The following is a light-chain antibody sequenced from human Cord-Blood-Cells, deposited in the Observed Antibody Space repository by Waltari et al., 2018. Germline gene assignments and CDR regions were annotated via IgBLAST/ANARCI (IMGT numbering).Light chain of an antibody. J-gene: IGLJ1*01. Sequence: QSALTQPASVSGSPGQSITISCTGTSSDVGSYNLVSWYQQHPGKAPKLMIYECSKRPAGVSKLFSGSHSGNTASLTIAGLQAEDEADYYCCSYAGSSTYYVFGTGTKVTVL. V-gene: IGLV2-23*01. CDR3: CSYAGSSTYYV. CDR1: SSDVGSYNL. CDR2: ECS.